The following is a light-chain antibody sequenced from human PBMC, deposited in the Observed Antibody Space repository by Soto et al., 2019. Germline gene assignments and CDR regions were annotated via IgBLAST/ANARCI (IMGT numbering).Light chain of an antibody. J-gene: IGKJ1*01. CDR2: GSS. Sequence: DIQMTQSPSTLSGSVGDRVTITCRASQTISSWLAWYQQRPGKAPKILIYGSSDLQSGVPSRFSGSGSGTDFSLTIISLQPEDFATYFCLQDFDYPWTFGQGTKVDIK. V-gene: IGKV1-5*01. CDR3: LQDFDYPWT. CDR1: QTISSW.